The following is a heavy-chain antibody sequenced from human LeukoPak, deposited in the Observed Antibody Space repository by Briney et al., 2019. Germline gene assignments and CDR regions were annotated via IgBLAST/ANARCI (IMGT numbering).Heavy chain of an antibody. Sequence: SETLSLTCTVSGGSISSSSYYWGWIRQPPGKGLEWIGSIYYSGSTYYNPSLKSRVTISVDTSKNQFSLKLSSVTAADTAVYYCARHVRGYCSGGSCYSNYYYYYYMDVWGKGTTVTISS. V-gene: IGHV4-39*01. J-gene: IGHJ6*03. CDR1: GGSISSSSYY. D-gene: IGHD2-15*01. CDR3: ARHVRGYCSGGSCYSNYYYYYYMDV. CDR2: IYYSGST.